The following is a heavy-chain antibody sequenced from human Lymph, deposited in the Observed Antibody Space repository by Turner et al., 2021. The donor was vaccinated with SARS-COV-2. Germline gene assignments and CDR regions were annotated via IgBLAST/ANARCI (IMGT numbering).Heavy chain of an antibody. Sequence: QLQLVESGGGVVQPGRSLRLSCAASGFTFSSYVMHWVRQAPGKGLDWVAVIWYDGSNKYYADSVKGRFTISRDNSKNTLYLQMNSLRAEDTAVYYCARGLGSSWYSGGFDYWGQGTLVTVSS. CDR1: GFTFSSYV. V-gene: IGHV3-33*01. D-gene: IGHD6-13*01. CDR3: ARGLGSSWYSGGFDY. J-gene: IGHJ4*02. CDR2: IWYDGSNK.